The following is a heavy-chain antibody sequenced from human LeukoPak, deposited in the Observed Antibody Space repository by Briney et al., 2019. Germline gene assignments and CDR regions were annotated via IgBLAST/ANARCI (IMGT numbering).Heavy chain of an antibody. J-gene: IGHJ4*02. Sequence: PSETLSLTCTVSGGSISSSGYYWGWIRQPPGKGLEWIGSIYYSGSTYYNPSLKSRVTISVDTSKNQFSLKLSSVTAADTAVYYCARQEASRFLEPGGFYYWGQGTLVTVSS. CDR3: ARQEASRFLEPGGFYY. D-gene: IGHD3-3*01. CDR1: GGSISSSGYY. CDR2: IYYSGST. V-gene: IGHV4-39*07.